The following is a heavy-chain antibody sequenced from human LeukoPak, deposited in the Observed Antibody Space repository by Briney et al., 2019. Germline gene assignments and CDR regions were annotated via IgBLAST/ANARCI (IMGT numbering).Heavy chain of an antibody. J-gene: IGHJ3*02. D-gene: IGHD3-22*01. CDR2: INHSGST. Sequence: SETLSLTCTVSGGSISSYYWSWIRQPPGKGLEWIGEINHSGSTNYNPSLKSRVTISVDTSKNQFSLKLSSVTAADTAVYYCARRKPYDSSGYSRAFDIWGQGTMVTVSS. V-gene: IGHV4-34*01. CDR1: GGSISSYY. CDR3: ARRKPYDSSGYSRAFDI.